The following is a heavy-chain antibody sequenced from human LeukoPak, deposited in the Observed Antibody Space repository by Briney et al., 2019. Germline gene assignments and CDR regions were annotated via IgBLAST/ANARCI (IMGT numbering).Heavy chain of an antibody. V-gene: IGHV3-23*01. CDR3: AKRGVVIRVILVGFHKEAYYFDS. CDR1: GITLSNYG. J-gene: IGHJ4*02. Sequence: PGGSLRLSCAVSGITLSNYGTSWGRQAPGKGLEWVAGISDRGSRTNYADSVKGRFTISTDHPKNTLYLQMNSLRAEATAVYFCAKRGVVIRVILVGFHKEAYYFDSWGQGALVTVSS. D-gene: IGHD3-22*01. CDR2: ISDRGSRT.